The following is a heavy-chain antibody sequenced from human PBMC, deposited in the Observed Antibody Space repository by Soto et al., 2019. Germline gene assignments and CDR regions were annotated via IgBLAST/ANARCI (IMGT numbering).Heavy chain of an antibody. CDR1: GYTFTDYF. CDR2: INPKSRGT. CDR3: ARVTLKAGNWFDP. Sequence: GGSVKVSCKASGYTFTDYFIHWVRQAPGQGFEWMGWINPKSRGTNCAQKFQGRVTMTRDTSNSTAYMELRGLKSDDTAVYYCARVTLKAGNWFDPWGQGTLVTVSS. J-gene: IGHJ5*02. V-gene: IGHV1-2*02.